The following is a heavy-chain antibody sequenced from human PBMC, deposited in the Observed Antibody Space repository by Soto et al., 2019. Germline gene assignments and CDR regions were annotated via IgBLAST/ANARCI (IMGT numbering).Heavy chain of an antibody. D-gene: IGHD6-19*01. CDR3: ARFVAGTFDQ. Sequence: SETLSLTCSVSGGSISSYYWSWIRQPPGKGLEWIGYIYYNESTNYNPSLKSRVTISGDTSKNQFSLKLRSVTAADTAVYYCARFVAGTFDQWGQGTLVTVS. CDR2: IYYNEST. V-gene: IGHV4-59*08. J-gene: IGHJ4*02. CDR1: GGSISSYY.